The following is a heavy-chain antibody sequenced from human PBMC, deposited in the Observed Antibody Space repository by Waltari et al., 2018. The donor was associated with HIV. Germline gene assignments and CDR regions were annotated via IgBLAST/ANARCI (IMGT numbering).Heavy chain of an antibody. J-gene: IGHJ4*02. D-gene: IGHD3-9*01. CDR2: ISSRGGGT. CDR3: AKDGGRYGILTGYFDY. V-gene: IGHV3-23*01. CDR1: GFTFSTYA. Sequence: VHGGGSLRIACAASGFTFSTYAMSWVRQAPGKGLEWVSAISSRGGGTFYADSVNGRFTISRDNSKNTLYLQMNSLRVEDTAVYYCAKDGGRYGILTGYFDYWGQGTLVPVSS.